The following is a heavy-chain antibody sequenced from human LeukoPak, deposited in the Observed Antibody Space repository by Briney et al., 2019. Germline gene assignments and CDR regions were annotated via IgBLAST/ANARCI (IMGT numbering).Heavy chain of an antibody. J-gene: IGHJ4*02. Sequence: GGSLRLSCAASGFTFSDYYMSWIRQAPGKGLEWVSYISSSGSTIYYADSVRGRFTISRDNAKNSLYLQMNSLRAEDTAVYYCARVEYDSSGYLDYWGQGTLVTVSS. CDR3: ARVEYDSSGYLDY. D-gene: IGHD3-22*01. CDR2: ISSSGSTI. V-gene: IGHV3-11*01. CDR1: GFTFSDYY.